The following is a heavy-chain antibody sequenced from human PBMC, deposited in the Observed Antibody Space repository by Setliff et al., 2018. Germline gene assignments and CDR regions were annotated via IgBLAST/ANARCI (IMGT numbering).Heavy chain of an antibody. Sequence: GESLKISCKASGYIFTNYWIGWVRQMPGKGLEWMGIIYPDDSDTRYSPSVQGPFTISADKSISTAYLQWSSLKASDTAIYYCARGRRYDSSGVDYWGQGTLVTVSS. D-gene: IGHD3-22*01. J-gene: IGHJ4*02. CDR3: ARGRRYDSSGVDY. CDR2: IYPDDSDT. CDR1: GYIFTNYW. V-gene: IGHV5-51*01.